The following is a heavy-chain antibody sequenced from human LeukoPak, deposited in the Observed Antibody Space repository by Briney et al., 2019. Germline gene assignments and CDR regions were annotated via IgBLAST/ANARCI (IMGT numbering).Heavy chain of an antibody. D-gene: IGHD3-16*02. J-gene: IGHJ4*02. Sequence: SGGSLRLSRAASGFTFSVSAMHCVPHASGKGREWGSRIIRKANSYATAYAASVKGMFTISIDDANNTAYLHMNSVKTDDTAVYYCTRSSHDYDFLWGSYRSLDYWGQGALVTVSS. CDR3: TRSSHDYDFLWGSYRSLDY. V-gene: IGHV3-73*01. CDR1: GFTFSVSA. CDR2: IIRKANSYAT.